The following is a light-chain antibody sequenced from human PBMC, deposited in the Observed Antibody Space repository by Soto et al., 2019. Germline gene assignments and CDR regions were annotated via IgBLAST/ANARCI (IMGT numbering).Light chain of an antibody. CDR2: DVS. Sequence: QSALTQPRSLSVSPGQSVTISCTGTSSDVGGYTYVSWYQQHPGKAPKLMIYDVSKRPSGVPDRFSGSKSGNTASLTISGLQAEDEADYYCCSYAGSYTYVFGTGTKVTVL. CDR1: SSDVGGYTY. J-gene: IGLJ1*01. V-gene: IGLV2-11*01. CDR3: CSYAGSYTYV.